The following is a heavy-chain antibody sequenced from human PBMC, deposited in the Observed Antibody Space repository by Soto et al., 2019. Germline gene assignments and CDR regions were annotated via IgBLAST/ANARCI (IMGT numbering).Heavy chain of an antibody. V-gene: IGHV3-74*01. CDR2: IFSDGSST. CDR1: GFAFSSYW. D-gene: IGHD1-26*01. J-gene: IGHJ1*01. Sequence: PGGSLRLSCAASGFAFSSYWMHWVRQAPGKGLVWVSRIFSDGSSTSYADSVKGRFTISRDNAKNTLYLQMHSLRVENTAVYYCVREPTNGPRSFQQWGRGTLVTVSS. CDR3: VREPTNGPRSFQQ.